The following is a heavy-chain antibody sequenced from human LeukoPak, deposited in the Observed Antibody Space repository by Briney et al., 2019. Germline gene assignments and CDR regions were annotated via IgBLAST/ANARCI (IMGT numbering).Heavy chain of an antibody. D-gene: IGHD3-3*01. J-gene: IGHJ3*02. CDR1: GGSFSGYY. Sequence: SETLSLTCAVYGGSFSGYYWSWIRQPPGKGLEWIGEINHSGSTNYNPSLKSRVTISVDTSKNQFSLKLSSVTAADTAVYYCARSGTYYDFWSGYYRGDAFDIWGQGTMVTVSS. V-gene: IGHV4-34*01. CDR2: INHSGST. CDR3: ARSGTYYDFWSGYYRGDAFDI.